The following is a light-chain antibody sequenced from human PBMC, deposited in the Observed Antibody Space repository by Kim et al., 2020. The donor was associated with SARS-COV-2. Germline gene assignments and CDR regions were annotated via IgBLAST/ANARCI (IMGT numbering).Light chain of an antibody. CDR2: QAS. J-gene: IGKJ2*01. CDR1: QIIETY. CDR3: QHYIRFPYT. Sequence: DIQMTQSPSTLSASVGDRVSITCRASQIIETYLAWYQQKPGKAPALLIYQASSLHIGVPSRFRGSGSGTEFTLTINSLQPDDFATYYCQHYIRFPYTFGQGTKVDIK. V-gene: IGKV1-5*01.